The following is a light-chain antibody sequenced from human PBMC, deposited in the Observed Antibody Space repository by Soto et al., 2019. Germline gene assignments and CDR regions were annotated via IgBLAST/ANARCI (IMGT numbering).Light chain of an antibody. CDR3: HQYNSWPPGT. CDR2: DAS. Sequence: EIVLTQSPAILSVSPGERATLSCRASQSISRGLAWYRQKPGQAPRLLISDASTRATGIPARFSGSGSGTEFTLTISSLQSEDFALYYCHQYNSWPPGTFGQGTKLNIK. J-gene: IGKJ2*01. CDR1: QSISRG. V-gene: IGKV3-15*01.